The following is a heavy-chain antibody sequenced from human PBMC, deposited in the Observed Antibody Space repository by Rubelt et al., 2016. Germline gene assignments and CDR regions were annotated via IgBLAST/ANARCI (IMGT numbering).Heavy chain of an antibody. Sequence: QITLKESGPTLVKPTQTLTLTCTFSGFSLSTSGVGVGWIRQPPGKALEWLALIYWDDDKRYSPSLKSRLTITKDTSKNQVVLTMTNMDPVDTATYYCARLYSSSWTLRDAEYFQHWGQGTLVTVSS. CDR2: IYWDDDK. CDR3: ARLYSSSWTLRDAEYFQH. CDR1: GFSLSTSGVG. V-gene: IGHV2-5*02. D-gene: IGHD6-13*01. J-gene: IGHJ1*01.